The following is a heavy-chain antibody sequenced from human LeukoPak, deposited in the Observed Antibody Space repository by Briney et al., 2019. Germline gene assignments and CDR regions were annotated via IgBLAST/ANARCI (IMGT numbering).Heavy chain of an antibody. CDR1: GGSISSYY. CDR3: ARENYCSGGSCYDYFDY. D-gene: IGHD2-15*01. Sequence: PSETLSLTCTVSGGSISSYYWSWIRQPAGKGLEWIGRIYTSGSTNYNPSLKSRVTMSVDTSKNQFSLKLSSVTAADTAVYYCARENYCSGGSCYDYFDYWGQGTLVTVSS. V-gene: IGHV4-4*07. J-gene: IGHJ4*02. CDR2: IYTSGST.